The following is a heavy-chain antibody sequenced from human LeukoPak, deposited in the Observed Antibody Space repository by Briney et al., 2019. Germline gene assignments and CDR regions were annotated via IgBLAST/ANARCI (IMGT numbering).Heavy chain of an antibody. V-gene: IGHV4-39*07. CDR2: INHSGST. Sequence: PSQTLSPTCTVSGGSISSGSYYWSWIRQPPGKGLEWIGEINHSGSTNYNPSLKSRVTISVDTSKNQFSLKLSSVTAADTDVYYCARGPGCSSTSCTRLVDYWGQGTLVTVSS. D-gene: IGHD2-2*01. CDR1: GGSISSGSYY. J-gene: IGHJ4*02. CDR3: ARGPGCSSTSCTRLVDY.